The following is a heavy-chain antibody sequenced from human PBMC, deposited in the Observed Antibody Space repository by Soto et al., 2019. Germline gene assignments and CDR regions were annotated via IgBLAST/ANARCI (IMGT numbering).Heavy chain of an antibody. V-gene: IGHV3-53*04. D-gene: IGHD3-10*01. CDR2: LHSGGDT. CDR1: GIPVSSNY. CDR3: ARDGPYYYASRMDV. J-gene: IGHJ6*02. Sequence: EVQLVESGGGLVQPGGSLRLSCVASGIPVSSNYMTWVRQAPGKGLEWVSVLHSGGDTYYANSVKGRFTISRHDSTHTLFLQMNSLTAEDTAVYYSARDGPYYYASRMDVWGQGTTVTVSS.